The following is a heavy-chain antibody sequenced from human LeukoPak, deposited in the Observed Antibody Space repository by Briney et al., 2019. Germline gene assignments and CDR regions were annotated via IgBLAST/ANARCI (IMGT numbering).Heavy chain of an antibody. CDR3: ARTIATVTDLDY. Sequence: ASVKVSCKASGYTFTSYAMNWVRQAPGQGLEWMGIINPSGGSTSYAQKFQGRVTMTRDTSTSTVYMELSSLRSEDTAVYYCARTIATVTDLDYWGQGTLVTVSS. CDR2: INPSGGST. D-gene: IGHD4-17*01. J-gene: IGHJ4*02. CDR1: GYTFTSYA. V-gene: IGHV1-46*01.